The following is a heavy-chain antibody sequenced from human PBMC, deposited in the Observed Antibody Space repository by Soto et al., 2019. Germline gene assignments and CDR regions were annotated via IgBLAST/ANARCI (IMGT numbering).Heavy chain of an antibody. J-gene: IGHJ4*02. CDR3: AKDRFGATIFLFDY. CDR1: GFTFDDYA. Sequence: EVQLVESGGGLVQPGRSLRLSCAASGFTFDDYAMHWVRQAPGKGLEWVSGISWNSGSIGYADSVKGRFTISRDNAKNSLYLQMNSLRAEDTALYYCAKDRFGATIFLFDYWGQGTLVTVSS. D-gene: IGHD5-12*01. CDR2: ISWNSGSI. V-gene: IGHV3-9*01.